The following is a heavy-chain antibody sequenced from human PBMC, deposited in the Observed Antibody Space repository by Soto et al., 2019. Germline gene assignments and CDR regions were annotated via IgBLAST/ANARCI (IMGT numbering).Heavy chain of an antibody. J-gene: IGHJ4*02. CDR2: IYSGGST. CDR3: HGYGY. CDR1: GFSVTANY. Sequence: EVQVVESGGGLIQPGGSLRLSCEVSGFSVTANYMSWVRQAPEKGLEWVSVIYSGGSTYYVDSVNGRFSISRDISKNTLYLQMNSLRAEDTAVYYCHGYGYWGQGTLVTVSS. D-gene: IGHD5-12*01. V-gene: IGHV3-53*01.